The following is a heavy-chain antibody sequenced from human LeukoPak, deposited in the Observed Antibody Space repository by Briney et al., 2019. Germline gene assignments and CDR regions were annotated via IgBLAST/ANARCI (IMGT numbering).Heavy chain of an antibody. Sequence: QPGRSLRLSCAASGFTFDDYAMHWVRQAPGKGLEWVSGISWNSGSIGYADSVKGRFTISRDNAKNSLYLQMNCLRAEDTALYYCAKDIYYDSSGHFDYWGQGTLVTVS. CDR3: AKDIYYDSSGHFDY. CDR2: ISWNSGSI. J-gene: IGHJ4*02. D-gene: IGHD3-22*01. CDR1: GFTFDDYA. V-gene: IGHV3-9*01.